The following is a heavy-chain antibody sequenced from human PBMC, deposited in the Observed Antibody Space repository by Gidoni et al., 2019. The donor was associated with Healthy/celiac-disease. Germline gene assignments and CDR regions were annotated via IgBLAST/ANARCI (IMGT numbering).Heavy chain of an antibody. CDR1: GFTFSRYA. CDR3: AKDLRGYSYGLGYYFDY. D-gene: IGHD5-18*01. V-gene: IGHV3-23*01. Sequence: EVQLLESGGGLVQPGGSLRLSCAASGFTFSRYAMSWVRQAPGKGLGWVSAISGSGGSTYSADSVKGRFTISRDNSKNALYLQMNSLRAEDTAVYYCAKDLRGYSYGLGYYFDYWGQGTLVTVSS. CDR2: ISGSGGST. J-gene: IGHJ4*02.